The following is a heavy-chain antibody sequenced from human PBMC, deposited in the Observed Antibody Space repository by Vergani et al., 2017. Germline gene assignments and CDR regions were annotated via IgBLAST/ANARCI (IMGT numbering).Heavy chain of an antibody. D-gene: IGHD3-10*01. Sequence: QVQLVQSGAEVKTPGASVKVSCKASGYTFTGYYIHWVRQAPGQGLEWMGRINPSSGGTNCAQKFQGRVTMTGDTSISTAYMDLDSLRSADTAVYYCARGGYYGSGSYPDDYWGQGTLVTVSS. CDR2: INPSSGGT. V-gene: IGHV1-2*06. CDR1: GYTFTGYY. J-gene: IGHJ4*02. CDR3: ARGGYYGSGSYPDDY.